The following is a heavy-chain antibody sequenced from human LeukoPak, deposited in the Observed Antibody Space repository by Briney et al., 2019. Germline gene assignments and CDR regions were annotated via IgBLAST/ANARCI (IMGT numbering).Heavy chain of an antibody. J-gene: IGHJ4*02. CDR2: IYYSGST. D-gene: IGHD3-22*01. CDR1: GGSISSSSYY. Sequence: SETLSLTCTVSGGSISSSSYYWGWIRQPPGKGLEWIGSIYYSGSTYYNPSLKSRVTISVDTSKNQFSLKLSSVTAADTAVYYCARDHYDSSGYPFDYWGQGTLVTVSS. V-gene: IGHV4-39*02. CDR3: ARDHYDSSGYPFDY.